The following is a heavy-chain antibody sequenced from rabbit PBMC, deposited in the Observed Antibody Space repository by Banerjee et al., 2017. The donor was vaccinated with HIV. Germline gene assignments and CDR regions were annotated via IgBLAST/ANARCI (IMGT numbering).Heavy chain of an antibody. CDR3: ARNYVNAFDP. D-gene: IGHD1-1*01. Sequence: LEESGGGLVKPGGTLTLTCTVSGFSFSSNWICWVRQAPGKGLEWIACIDTNDGDTDYANWPKGRFTISKTSSTTVTLQMTSLTAAGTATYFCARNYVNAFDPRGPGTLVTVS. J-gene: IGHJ2*01. CDR1: GFSFSSNW. V-gene: IGHV1S45*01. CDR2: IDTNDGDT.